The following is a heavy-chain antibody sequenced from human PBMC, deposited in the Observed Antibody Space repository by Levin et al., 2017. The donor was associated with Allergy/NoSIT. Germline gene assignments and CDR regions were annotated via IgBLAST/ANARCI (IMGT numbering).Heavy chain of an antibody. J-gene: IGHJ5*02. CDR2: IYYSGST. CDR1: GGSISSYY. Sequence: SQTLSLTCTVSGGSISSYYWSWIRQPPGKGLEWIGYIYYSGSTNYNPSLKSRVTISVDTSKNQFSLKLSSVTAADTAVYYCARDTTQRYYYGSGTYLGWFDPWGQGTLVTVSS. V-gene: IGHV4-59*01. D-gene: IGHD3-10*01. CDR3: ARDTTQRYYYGSGTYLGWFDP.